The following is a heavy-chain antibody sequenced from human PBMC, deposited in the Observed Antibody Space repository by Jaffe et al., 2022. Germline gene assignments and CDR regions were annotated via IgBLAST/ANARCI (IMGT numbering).Heavy chain of an antibody. D-gene: IGHD6-19*01. V-gene: IGHV3-23*01. CDR1: GFTFSSYA. CDR2: ISGSGGST. CDR3: AKDQAGGTTIIAVAGTGAFDI. J-gene: IGHJ3*02. Sequence: EVQLLESGGGLVQPGGSLRLSCAASGFTFSSYAMSWVRQAPGKGLEWVSAISGSGGSTYYADSVKGRFTISRDNSKNTLYLQMNSLRAEDTAVYYCAKDQAGGTTIIAVAGTGAFDIWGQGTMVTVSS.